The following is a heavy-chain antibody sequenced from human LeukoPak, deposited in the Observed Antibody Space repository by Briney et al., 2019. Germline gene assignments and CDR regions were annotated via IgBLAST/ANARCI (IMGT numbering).Heavy chain of an antibody. CDR1: GYTFTNYY. CDR2: INPSGGST. J-gene: IGHJ5*02. D-gene: IGHD3-3*01. CDR3: ARQLVTISGLANSFDP. Sequence: GASVKVSCKASGYTFTNYYVHWVRQAPGQGLEWIGIINPSGGSTRYAQKFQGRVTMTRDTSTSTVYMEVSSLRSEDTAVYYCARQLVTISGLANSFDPWGQGTLVTVSP. V-gene: IGHV1-46*01.